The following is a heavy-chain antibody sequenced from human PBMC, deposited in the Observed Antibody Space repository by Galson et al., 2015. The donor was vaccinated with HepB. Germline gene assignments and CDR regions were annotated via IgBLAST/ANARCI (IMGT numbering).Heavy chain of an antibody. D-gene: IGHD3-22*01. V-gene: IGHV1-69*13. CDR3: AKERYYYDNSGYYPRVDYFGMDV. CDR2: IIPGFGTP. CDR1: GDTFGSYS. Sequence: SVKVSCKASGDTFGSYSIRWVRQAPGQGLEWMGGIIPGFGTPNYAQKFQGRLTITADESTSTAYMELRTLRSEDAAVYYCAKERYYYDNSGYYPRVDYFGMDVWGQGTTVTIS. J-gene: IGHJ6*02.